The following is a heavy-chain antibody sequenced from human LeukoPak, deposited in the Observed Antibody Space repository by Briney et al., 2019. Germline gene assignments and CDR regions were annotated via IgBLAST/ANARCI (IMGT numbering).Heavy chain of an antibody. Sequence: PGGSLRFSCAASAFTFNTYEMNWARHAPGKGLDWVSYISGRGITKYYADSVKGRFTISRDNAENSLYLQMNGLRAEDTAVYYCARDLYYYGSGNYVPGLPDYWGQGTLVTVSS. V-gene: IGHV3-48*03. J-gene: IGHJ4*02. CDR3: ARDLYYYGSGNYVPGLPDY. CDR2: ISGRGITK. D-gene: IGHD3-10*01. CDR1: AFTFNTYE.